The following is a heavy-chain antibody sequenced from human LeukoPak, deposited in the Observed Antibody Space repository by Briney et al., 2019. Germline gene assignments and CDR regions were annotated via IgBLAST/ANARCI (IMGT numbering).Heavy chain of an antibody. D-gene: IGHD3-3*01. CDR1: GGSISSYY. V-gene: IGHV4-59*01. J-gene: IGHJ4*02. Sequence: SETLSLTCTVSGGSISSYYWSWIRQPPGKGLEWIGYIYYSGGTNYNPSLKSLVTISVDTSKNQFSLKLSSVTAADTAVYYCARGFLEWLPAYYWGQGTLVTVSS. CDR3: ARGFLEWLPAYY. CDR2: IYYSGGT.